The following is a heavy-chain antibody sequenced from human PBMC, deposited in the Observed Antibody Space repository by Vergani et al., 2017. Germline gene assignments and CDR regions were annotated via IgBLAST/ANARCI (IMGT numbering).Heavy chain of an antibody. V-gene: IGHV1-46*03. D-gene: IGHD3-9*01. CDR2: INPSGGHT. Sequence: QVQVVQSGAEVKKSGASVKVSCKTSGYTFSNYYMHWVRQAPGQGLEWMGIINPSGGHTNYAQKFQGRVTMTRDTSTSTVYMELSSLRSEETAIYYCARGDYGILTGYRYWGQGTLGTVSA. CDR3: ARGDYGILTGYRY. CDR1: GYTFSNYY. J-gene: IGHJ4*02.